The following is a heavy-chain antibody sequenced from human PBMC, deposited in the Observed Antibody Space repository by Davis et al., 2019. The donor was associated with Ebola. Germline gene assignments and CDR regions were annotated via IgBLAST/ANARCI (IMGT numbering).Heavy chain of an antibody. CDR1: GGSISSYY. V-gene: IGHV4-59*12. J-gene: IGHJ6*02. CDR3: ARAWGSYRTYYYYYYGMDV. Sequence: MPSETLSLTCTVSGGSISSYYWSWIRQPPGKGLEWIGYIYYSGSTNYNPSLKSRATISADTSKNQFSLKLSSVTAADTAVYYCARAWGSYRTYYYYYYGMDVWGQGTTVTVSS. D-gene: IGHD3-16*02. CDR2: IYYSGST.